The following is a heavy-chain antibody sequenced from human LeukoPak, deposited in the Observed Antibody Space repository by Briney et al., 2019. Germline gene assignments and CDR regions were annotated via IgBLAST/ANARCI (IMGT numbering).Heavy chain of an antibody. Sequence: TSETLSLTCTVSGYSISSGYYWDWIRQPPGKGLEWIGSIYHSGSTYYNPSLKSRVTISVDTSKNQFSLKLSSVTAADTAVYYCARERYSGYDSGAFDIWGQGTMVTVSS. V-gene: IGHV4-38-2*02. CDR1: GYSISSGYY. J-gene: IGHJ3*02. CDR2: IYHSGST. CDR3: ARERYSGYDSGAFDI. D-gene: IGHD5-12*01.